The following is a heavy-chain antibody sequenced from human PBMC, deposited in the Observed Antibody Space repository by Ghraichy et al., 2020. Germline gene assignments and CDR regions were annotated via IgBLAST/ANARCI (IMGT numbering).Heavy chain of an antibody. CDR3: AKATTVTTSFDY. D-gene: IGHD4-17*01. Sequence: GESLNISCAASGFTFSSYAMSWVRQAPGKGLEWVSAISGSGGSTYYADSVKGRFTISRDNSKNTLYLQMNSLRAEDTAVYYCAKATTVTTSFDYWGQGTLVTVSS. J-gene: IGHJ4*02. CDR1: GFTFSSYA. V-gene: IGHV3-23*01. CDR2: ISGSGGST.